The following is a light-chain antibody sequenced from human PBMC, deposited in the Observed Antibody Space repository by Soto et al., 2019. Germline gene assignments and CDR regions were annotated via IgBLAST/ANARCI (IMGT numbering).Light chain of an antibody. CDR3: SSYTNRNSWV. CDR2: EVS. V-gene: IGLV2-14*01. J-gene: IGLJ3*02. CDR1: SSDVGGYAR. Sequence: QSVLTQPASVTGSPGQSITISCTGTSSDVGGYARVSWYQHYPGTAPKLMIYEVSNRPSGVSDRFSGSKSGNTASLTISGLQPGDEADYYCSSYTNRNSWVFGGGTKVTVL.